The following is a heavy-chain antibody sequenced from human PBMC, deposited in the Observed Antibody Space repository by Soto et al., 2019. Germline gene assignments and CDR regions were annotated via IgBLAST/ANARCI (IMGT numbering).Heavy chain of an antibody. CDR1: GYTFTSYY. Sequence: ASVKVSCKASGYTFTSYYIHWVRQAPGQGLEWMGIINPSGGSTSYAQKFQGRVTMTRDTSTSTVYMELSSLRSEDTTVYNCAGGGPSGYEEKAFDTWGQGTRVTVSS. J-gene: IGHJ3*02. CDR2: INPSGGST. CDR3: AGGGPSGYEEKAFDT. D-gene: IGHD5-12*01. V-gene: IGHV1-46*03.